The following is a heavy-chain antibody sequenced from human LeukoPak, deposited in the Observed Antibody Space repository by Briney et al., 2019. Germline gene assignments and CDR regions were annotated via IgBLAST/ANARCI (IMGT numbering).Heavy chain of an antibody. Sequence: GGSLRLSCAASGFTFSNYAMHWVRQAPGKGLEWVAVISYVGSNKYYADSVKGRFTISTDNSKNTLYLQMNSLRAEDTAVYYCARDVDSGSYYSGAFDYWGQGTLATVSS. CDR2: ISYVGSNK. CDR1: GFTFSNYA. V-gene: IGHV3-30-3*01. D-gene: IGHD1-26*01. J-gene: IGHJ4*02. CDR3: ARDVDSGSYYSGAFDY.